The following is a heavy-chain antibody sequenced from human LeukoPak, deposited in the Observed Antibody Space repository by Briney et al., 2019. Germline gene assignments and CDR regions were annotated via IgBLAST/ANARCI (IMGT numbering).Heavy chain of an antibody. D-gene: IGHD2-15*01. J-gene: IGHJ4*02. Sequence: ASVKASCKASVYTLTSYAMHWVRQAPGQRLEWMGWINAGNGNTEYSQKFQDRVTITRDTSASTAYMELSSLRSEDTAVYYCARRIRDFDYWGQGTLSPSPQ. CDR3: ARRIRDFDY. CDR1: VYTLTSYA. CDR2: INAGNGNT. V-gene: IGHV1-3*01.